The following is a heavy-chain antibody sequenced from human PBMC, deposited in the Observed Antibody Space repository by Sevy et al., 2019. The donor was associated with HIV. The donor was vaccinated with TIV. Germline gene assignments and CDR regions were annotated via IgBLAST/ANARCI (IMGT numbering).Heavy chain of an antibody. J-gene: IGHJ6*02. CDR3: ARDRRRFPHYYYYYGMDV. CDR2: ISYDGSNK. CDR1: GFTFSSYA. Sequence: GGSLRLSCAASGFTFSSYAMHWVRQAPGKGLEWVAVISYDGSNKYYADSVKGRFTISRDNSMNTLYLQMNSLRAEDTAVYYCARDRRRFPHYYYYYGMDVWGQGTTVTVSS. V-gene: IGHV3-30*04. D-gene: IGHD3-3*01.